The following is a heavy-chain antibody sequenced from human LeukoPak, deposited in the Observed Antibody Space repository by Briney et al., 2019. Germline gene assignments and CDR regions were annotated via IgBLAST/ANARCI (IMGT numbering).Heavy chain of an antibody. D-gene: IGHD6-19*01. CDR2: IRYDGSNK. CDR1: GFTFSSYG. CDR3: ARVVQQWLEFDY. J-gene: IGHJ4*02. Sequence: GGSLRLSCAASGFTFSSYGVHWVRQAPGKGLEWVAFIRYDGSNKYYADSVKGRFTISRDNSKNTLYLQMNSLRAEDTAVYYCARVVQQWLEFDYWGQGTLVTVSS. V-gene: IGHV3-30*02.